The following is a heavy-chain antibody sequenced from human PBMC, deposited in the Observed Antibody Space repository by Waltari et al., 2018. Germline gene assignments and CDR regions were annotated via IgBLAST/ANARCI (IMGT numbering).Heavy chain of an antibody. CDR3: ARDGRKPEGAGRYYYYYYYMDV. Sequence: QLQLQESGPGLVKPSETLSLTCTVSGGSISSSSYYWGWIRQPPGKGLEWIGSIYYSGSTYYNPTLKSRVTISVDTSKNQFSLKLSSVTAADTAVYYCARDGRKPEGAGRYYYYYYYMDVWGKGTTVTVSS. CDR1: GGSISSSSYY. J-gene: IGHJ6*03. CDR2: IYYSGST. V-gene: IGHV4-39*02. D-gene: IGHD1-26*01.